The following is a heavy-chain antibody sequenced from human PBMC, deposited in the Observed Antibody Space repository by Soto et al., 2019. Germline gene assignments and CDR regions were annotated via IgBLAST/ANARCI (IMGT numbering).Heavy chain of an antibody. CDR2: INAYNGNT. Sequence: GASVKVSCKASGYTFTSYAMQWVRQAPGQRLEWMGWINAYNGNTNYAQKLQGRVTMTTDTSTSTAYMELRSLRSDDTAVYYCARFGPPTQHWGQGTLVTVSS. J-gene: IGHJ1*01. D-gene: IGHD3-16*01. CDR1: GYTFTSYA. V-gene: IGHV1-18*01. CDR3: ARFGPPTQH.